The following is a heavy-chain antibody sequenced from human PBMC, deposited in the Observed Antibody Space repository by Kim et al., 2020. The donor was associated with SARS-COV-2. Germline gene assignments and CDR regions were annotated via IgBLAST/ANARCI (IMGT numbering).Heavy chain of an antibody. D-gene: IGHD3-22*01. CDR3: ARGQGLITMIVVVVGAFDY. V-gene: IGHV4-31*03. CDR1: GGSISSGGYY. J-gene: IGHJ4*02. CDR2: IYYSGST. Sequence: SETLSLTCTVSGGSISSGGYYWSWIRQHPGKGLEWIGYIYYSGSTYYNPSLKSRVTISVDTSKNQFSLKLSSGTAADTAVYYCARGQGLITMIVVVVGAFDYWGQGTLVTVSS.